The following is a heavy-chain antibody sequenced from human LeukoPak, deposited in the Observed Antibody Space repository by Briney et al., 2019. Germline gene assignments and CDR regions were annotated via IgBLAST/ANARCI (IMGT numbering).Heavy chain of an antibody. D-gene: IGHD6-19*01. J-gene: IGHJ4*02. Sequence: GGSLRLSCAASGFTFSSYAMSWVRQAPGKGLEWVSAISGSGGSTYYADSVKGRFTISRGNSKNTLYLQMNSLRAEDTAVYYCAKMTLRPTVAGAFDYWGQGTLVTVSS. CDR2: ISGSGGST. V-gene: IGHV3-23*01. CDR3: AKMTLRPTVAGAFDY. CDR1: GFTFSSYA.